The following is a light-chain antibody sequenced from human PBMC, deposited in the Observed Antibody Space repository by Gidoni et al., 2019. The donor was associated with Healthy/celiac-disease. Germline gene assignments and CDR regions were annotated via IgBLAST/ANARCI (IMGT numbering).Light chain of an antibody. Sequence: QSVLTQPPSASGPPGQRVTISCSGSSSNIGSNTVNWYQQLPGTAPKLLIYSNKQRPSGVPDRFSGSKSGTSASLAISGLQSEDEADYYCAAWDDSLKVFGTGTKVTVL. CDR3: AAWDDSLKV. CDR2: SNK. V-gene: IGLV1-44*01. J-gene: IGLJ1*01. CDR1: SSNIGSNT.